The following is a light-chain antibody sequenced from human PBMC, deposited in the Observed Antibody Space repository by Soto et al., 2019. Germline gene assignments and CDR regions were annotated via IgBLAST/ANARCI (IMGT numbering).Light chain of an antibody. J-gene: IGLJ7*01. CDR3: SSYTTSSSYV. Sequence: QSALTQPASVSGSPGQSIIISCTGASSDIGSFSYVSWYQQHPGKAPKLLIYEVRKRPSGVSNRFSGSKSGNTASLTISGLLAEDEADYYCSSYTTSSSYVFGSGTQLTVL. V-gene: IGLV2-14*01. CDR2: EVR. CDR1: SSDIGSFSY.